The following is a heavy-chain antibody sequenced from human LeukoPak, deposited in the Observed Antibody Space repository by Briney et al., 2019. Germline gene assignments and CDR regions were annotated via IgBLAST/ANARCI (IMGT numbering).Heavy chain of an antibody. CDR3: ARTGLYYYYMDV. V-gene: IGHV4-61*01. D-gene: IGHD1-14*01. CDR1: GGSINSDKYY. CDR2: IYNSGTT. J-gene: IGHJ6*03. Sequence: SETLSLTCTVSGGSINSDKYYWSWIRQPPGKGLEWIGYIYNSGTTYYNPSLKSRVTISVDTSKNQFSLKLSSVTAADTAVYYCARTGLYYYYMDVWGKGTTVTVSS.